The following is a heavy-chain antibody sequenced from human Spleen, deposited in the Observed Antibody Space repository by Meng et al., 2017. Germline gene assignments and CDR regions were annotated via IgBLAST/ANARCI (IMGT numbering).Heavy chain of an antibody. V-gene: IGHV3-74*02. Sequence: VALVGSGGAVVRPVRSLRLSCAASGFTISRCAMHWVRQAPGKGLVWVSRINTDGSTTTYADSVKGRFTISRDNAKNTLYLQMNSLRAEDTAVYYCTNDRLNHWGQGTLVTVSS. D-gene: IGHD1-1*01. CDR2: INTDGSTT. CDR1: GFTISRCA. J-gene: IGHJ1*01. CDR3: TNDRLNH.